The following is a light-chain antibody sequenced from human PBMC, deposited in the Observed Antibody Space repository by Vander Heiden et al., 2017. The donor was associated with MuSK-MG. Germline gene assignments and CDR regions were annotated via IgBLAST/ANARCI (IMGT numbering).Light chain of an antibody. V-gene: IGKV3-11*01. CDR2: DAS. CDR1: QSVSSY. CDR3: QQRSNWPPMYT. Sequence: EIVLTQSPATLSLSPGERATLSCRASQSVSSYLAWYQQKPGQAPRLLIYDASNRATGIPARFSGSGSGTDFTLTISSLGPEDVAVYYCQQRSNWPPMYTFGQGTKLEIK. J-gene: IGKJ2*01.